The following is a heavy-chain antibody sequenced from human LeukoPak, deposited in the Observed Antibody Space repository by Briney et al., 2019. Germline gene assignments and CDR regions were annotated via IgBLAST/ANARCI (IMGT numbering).Heavy chain of an antibody. J-gene: IGHJ4*02. Sequence: ESGPTLLKPTQTLALTCTFSALSLTTSAVGVGWIRQSPGKTLEWLALYYWDDDKRYSPSLKSRLTITRDPSKSRVVLTMTNMDPVDTGTYYCTHRVRYTGSPHYMGQGTPVTVSS. CDR2: YYWDDDK. D-gene: IGHD3-10*01. CDR1: ALSLTTSAVG. CDR3: THRVRYTGSPHY. V-gene: IGHV2-5*02.